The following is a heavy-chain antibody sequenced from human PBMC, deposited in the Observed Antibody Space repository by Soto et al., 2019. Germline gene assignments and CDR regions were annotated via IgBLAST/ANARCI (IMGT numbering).Heavy chain of an antibody. CDR2: IKTETDGGTA. Sequence: GGSLRLFCAASGFTFCNAWMTWVRQAPGKGLEWVGRIKTETDGGTADYAVPLKGRFSISRDDSRDTLYLQMNSLKTEDTAVYYCATVAFFFDNSGYYSVYWGQGTQVTVSS. CDR3: ATVAFFFDNSGYYSVY. CDR1: GFTFCNAW. D-gene: IGHD3-22*01. V-gene: IGHV3-15*01. J-gene: IGHJ4*02.